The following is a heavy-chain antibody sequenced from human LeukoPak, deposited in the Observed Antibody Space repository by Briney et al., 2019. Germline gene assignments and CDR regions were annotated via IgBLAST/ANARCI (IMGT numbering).Heavy chain of an antibody. CDR2: INHSGST. Sequence: SETLSLTCTVSGGSISSYYWSWIRQPPGKGLEWIGEINHSGSTNYNPSLKSRVTISVDTSKNQFSLKLSSVTAADTAVYYCARGPNVWGSYRYHRFDYWGQGTLVTVSS. J-gene: IGHJ4*02. CDR1: GGSISSYY. D-gene: IGHD3-16*02. V-gene: IGHV4-34*01. CDR3: ARGPNVWGSYRYHRFDY.